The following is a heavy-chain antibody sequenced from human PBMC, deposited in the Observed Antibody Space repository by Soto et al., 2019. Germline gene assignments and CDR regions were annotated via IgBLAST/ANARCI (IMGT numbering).Heavy chain of an antibody. J-gene: IGHJ4*02. CDR2: IYPGDSDT. Sequence: PVESLKISCKGSGYSFTSYWIGWVRQMPGKGLEWMGIIYPGDSDTRYSPSFQGQVTISADKSISTAYLQWSSLKASDTAMYYCARGTSLTGYYGPIDYWGQGTLVTVSS. CDR1: GYSFTSYW. D-gene: IGHD3-9*01. CDR3: ARGTSLTGYYGPIDY. V-gene: IGHV5-51*01.